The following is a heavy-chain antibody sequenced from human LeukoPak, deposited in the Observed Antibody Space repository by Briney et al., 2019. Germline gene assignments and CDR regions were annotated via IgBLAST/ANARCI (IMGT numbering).Heavy chain of an antibody. D-gene: IGHD6-13*01. Sequence: SETLSLTCAVSGGSISSGGYSWSWIRQPPGKGLERIGYIYHSGSTYYNPSLKSRVTISVDRSKNQFSLKLSSVTAADTAVYYCARSRIAADYYYYGMDVWGQGTTVTVSS. CDR2: IYHSGST. J-gene: IGHJ6*02. V-gene: IGHV4-30-2*01. CDR3: ARSRIAADYYYYGMDV. CDR1: GGSISSGGYS.